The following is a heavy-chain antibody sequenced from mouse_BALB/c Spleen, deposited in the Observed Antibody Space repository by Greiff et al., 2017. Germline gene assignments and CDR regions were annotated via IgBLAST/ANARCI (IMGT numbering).Heavy chain of an antibody. J-gene: IGHJ4*01. D-gene: IGHD2-1*01. CDR3: NAPYGNYNYAMDY. Sequence: EVQLQESGAELVKPGASVKLSCTASGFNIKDTYMHWVKQRPEQGLEWIGRIDPANGNTKYDPKFQGKATITADTSSNTAYLQLSSLTSEDTAVYYCNAPYGNYNYAMDYWGQGTSVTVSS. V-gene: IGHV14-3*02. CDR1: GFNIKDTY. CDR2: IDPANGNT.